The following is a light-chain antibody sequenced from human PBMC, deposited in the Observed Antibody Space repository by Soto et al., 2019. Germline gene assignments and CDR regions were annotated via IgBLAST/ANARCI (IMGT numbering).Light chain of an antibody. Sequence: EIVLTQSPVTLSLSPGERATLSCRASQSVRTYLAWYQQKGGQAPRLLIYGASRRATGLPDRFSGSGSGTDFTLTISRLEPEDFAVYYCQQYGSSNTFGQGTKVDIK. CDR3: QQYGSSNT. J-gene: IGKJ2*01. CDR2: GAS. V-gene: IGKV3-20*01. CDR1: QSVRTY.